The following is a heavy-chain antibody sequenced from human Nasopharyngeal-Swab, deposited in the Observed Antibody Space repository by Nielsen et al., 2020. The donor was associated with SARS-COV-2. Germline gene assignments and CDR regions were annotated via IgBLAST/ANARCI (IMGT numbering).Heavy chain of an antibody. D-gene: IGHD6-6*01. J-gene: IGHJ6*02. V-gene: IGHV4-61*02. CDR2: IYTSGST. CDR1: GGSISSGSYH. CDR3: ARDEEYSSSVKFHYYYGMDV. Sequence: SETLSLTCTVSGGSISSGSYHWSWIRQPAGKGLEWIGRIYTSGSTNYNPSLKSRVTISVDTSKNQFSLKLSSVTAADTAVYYCARDEEYSSSVKFHYYYGMDVWGQGTTVTVSS.